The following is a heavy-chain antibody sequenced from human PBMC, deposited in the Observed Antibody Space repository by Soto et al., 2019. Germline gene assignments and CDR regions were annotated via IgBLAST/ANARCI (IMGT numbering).Heavy chain of an antibody. CDR2: IIPIFGTA. J-gene: IGHJ6*02. CDR3: ARVSRPIMIFGVVIPQARYYYYGMDV. V-gene: IGHV1-69*13. D-gene: IGHD3-3*01. CDR1: GGTLSSYA. Sequence: SVKVSCKASGGTLSSYAISWVRQAPGQGLEWMGGIIPIFGTANYAQKFQGRVTITADESTSTAYMELSSLRSEDTAVYYCARVSRPIMIFGVVIPQARYYYYGMDVWGQGTTVTVSS.